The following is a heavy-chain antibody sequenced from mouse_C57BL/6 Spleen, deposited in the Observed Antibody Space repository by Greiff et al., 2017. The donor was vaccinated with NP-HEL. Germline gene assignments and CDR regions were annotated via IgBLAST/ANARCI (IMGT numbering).Heavy chain of an antibody. D-gene: IGHD2-4*01. CDR1: GYTFTSYG. CDR2: IYPRSGNT. CDR3: ERHGDYRTGYFGV. J-gene: IGHJ1*03. Sequence: QVQLQQSGAELARPGASVKLSCKASGYTFTSYGISWVKQRTGQGLEWIGEIYPRSGNTYYNEKFKGKATLTADKSSSTAYMELRSLTSEDSAVYFCERHGDYRTGYFGVWGTGTTVTVSS. V-gene: IGHV1-81*01.